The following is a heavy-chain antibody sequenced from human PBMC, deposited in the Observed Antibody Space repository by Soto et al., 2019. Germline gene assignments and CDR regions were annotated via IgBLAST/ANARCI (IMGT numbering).Heavy chain of an antibody. CDR3: ARARWVTMVRGVIYPDY. CDR1: GYSISSGYY. Sequence: SETLSLTCAVSGYSISSGYYWGWIRQPPGKGLEWIGSIYHSGSTYYNPSLKSRATISVDTSKNQFSLKLSSVTAADTAVYYCARARWVTMVRGVIYPDYWGQGTLVTVSS. D-gene: IGHD3-10*01. V-gene: IGHV4-38-2*01. J-gene: IGHJ4*02. CDR2: IYHSGST.